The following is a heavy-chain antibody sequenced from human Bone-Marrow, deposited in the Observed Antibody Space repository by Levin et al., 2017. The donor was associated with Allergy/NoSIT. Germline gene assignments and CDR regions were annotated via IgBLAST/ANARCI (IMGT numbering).Heavy chain of an antibody. V-gene: IGHV1-2*02. CDR3: ARGHCNNGACSYWHVDF. CDR2: INADSGGT. Sequence: GESLKISCKTSGYTFTGYYMHWVRQAPGQGLEWMGWINADSGGTKYAQKFQGRVTMTRDTSTSTVYLEMSSLGSDDSAVYCCARGHCNNGACSYWHVDFWGRGTLVTVSA. J-gene: IGHJ2*01. CDR1: GYTFTGYY. D-gene: IGHD2-8*01.